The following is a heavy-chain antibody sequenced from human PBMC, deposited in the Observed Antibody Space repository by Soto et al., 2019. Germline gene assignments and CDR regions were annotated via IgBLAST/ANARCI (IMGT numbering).Heavy chain of an antibody. V-gene: IGHV3-30-3*01. CDR1: GFTFSSYA. J-gene: IGHJ4*02. CDR3: ARDEDYGVFDY. Sequence: GGSLRLSCAASGFTFSSYAMHWVRQAPGKGLEWVAVISYDGSNKYYADSVKGRFTISRDNSKSTLYLQMNSLRAEDTAVYYCARDEDYGVFDYWGQGTLVTVSS. D-gene: IGHD4-17*01. CDR2: ISYDGSNK.